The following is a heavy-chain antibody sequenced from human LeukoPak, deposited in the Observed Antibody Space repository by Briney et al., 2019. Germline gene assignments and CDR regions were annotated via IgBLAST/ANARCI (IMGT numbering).Heavy chain of an antibody. Sequence: GGSRRLSCAASGFTFSSNWMSWVRQAPGKGLEWVGNIKEDGSVKYYMDSVKGRFTISRDNAKNSLYLQMNSLRAEDTAVYYCASQSFGRFDPWGQGTRVTVSS. V-gene: IGHV3-7*02. CDR2: IKEDGSVK. D-gene: IGHD3-16*01. J-gene: IGHJ5*02. CDR1: GFTFSSNW. CDR3: ASQSFGRFDP.